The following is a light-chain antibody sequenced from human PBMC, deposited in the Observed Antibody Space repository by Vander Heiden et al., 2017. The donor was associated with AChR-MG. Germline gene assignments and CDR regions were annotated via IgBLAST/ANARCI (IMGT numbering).Light chain of an antibody. CDR1: GGSIASNY. V-gene: IGLV6-57*03. CDR3: QSYDDTNHGV. Sequence: NFVLTQPHSVSESPGQTVTISCTRSGGSIASNYVQWYQQRPGSAPTTVIFEDNQRPSGVPDRFSGSIDSSSNSASLIISGLKTEDEADYYCQSYDDTNHGVFGGGTKLTVL. CDR2: EDN. J-gene: IGLJ2*01.